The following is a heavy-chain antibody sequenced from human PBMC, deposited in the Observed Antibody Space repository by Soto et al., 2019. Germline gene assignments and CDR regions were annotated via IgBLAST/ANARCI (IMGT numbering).Heavy chain of an antibody. V-gene: IGHV3-11*01. D-gene: IGHD1-1*01. CDR1: GFTFSDYY. Sequence: QVQLVESGGGLVKPGGSLRLSCAASGFTFSDYYMSWIRQAPGKGLEWVSYISSSGSTIYYADSVKGRFTIPRDNAKNSLYLQMNSLRAEDTAVYYCARDTNPPYYYYYYMDVWGKGTTVTVSS. J-gene: IGHJ6*03. CDR2: ISSSGSTI. CDR3: ARDTNPPYYYYYYMDV.